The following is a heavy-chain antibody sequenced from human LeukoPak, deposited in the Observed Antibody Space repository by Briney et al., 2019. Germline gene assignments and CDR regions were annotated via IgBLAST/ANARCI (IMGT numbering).Heavy chain of an antibody. Sequence: PGGSLRLSCAASGFTFSTYSMNWVRQAPGKGLEWVSSISTSSTYIYYADSVKGRFTISRDNAKNSLYLQMNSLRAEDTAVYYCAASAPRDYWGQGTLVTVAS. CDR1: GFTFSTYS. CDR3: AASAPRDY. CDR2: ISTSSTYI. V-gene: IGHV3-21*01. J-gene: IGHJ4*02.